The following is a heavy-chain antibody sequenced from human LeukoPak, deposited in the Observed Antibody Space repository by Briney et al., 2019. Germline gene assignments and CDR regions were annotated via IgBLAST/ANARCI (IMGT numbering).Heavy chain of an antibody. Sequence: SETLSLTCTVSGGSISSYYWSWIRQPPGKGLEWIGYIYYSGSTNYNPSLKSRVTISVDTSKNQFSLMLSSVTAADTAVYYCARVGQWLYGFDYWGQGTLVTVSS. CDR3: ARVGQWLYGFDY. J-gene: IGHJ4*02. V-gene: IGHV4-59*01. CDR2: IYYSGST. CDR1: GGSISSYY. D-gene: IGHD6-19*01.